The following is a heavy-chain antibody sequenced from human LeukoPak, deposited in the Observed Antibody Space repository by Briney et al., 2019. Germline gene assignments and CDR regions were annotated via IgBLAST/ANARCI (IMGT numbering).Heavy chain of an antibody. D-gene: IGHD3-22*01. Sequence: SETLSLTCAVSGGSISSGGYSWSWIRQPPGKGLEWIGYICHSGSTYYNPSLKSRVTISVDRSKNQFSLKLSSVTAADTAVYYCARGHYYDSSGYFHDAFDIWGQGTMVTVSS. J-gene: IGHJ3*02. CDR2: ICHSGST. CDR3: ARGHYYDSSGYFHDAFDI. CDR1: GGSISSGGYS. V-gene: IGHV4-30-2*01.